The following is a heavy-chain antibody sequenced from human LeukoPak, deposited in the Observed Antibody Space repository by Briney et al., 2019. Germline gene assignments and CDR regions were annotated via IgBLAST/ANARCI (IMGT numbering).Heavy chain of an antibody. D-gene: IGHD3-16*02. J-gene: IGHJ4*02. CDR2: IYSGGST. V-gene: IGHV3-53*01. CDR1: GFTVSSNY. CDR3: ARGPESYYFDY. Sequence: GGSLRLSCAASGFTVSSNYMNWVRQAPGKGLEWVSVIYSGGSTYYADSMKGRFTISRDNSKNTLYLQMNSLRAEDTAVYYCARGPESYYFDYWGQGTLVTVSS.